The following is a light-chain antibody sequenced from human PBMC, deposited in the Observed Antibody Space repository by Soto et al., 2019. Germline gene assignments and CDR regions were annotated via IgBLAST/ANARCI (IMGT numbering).Light chain of an antibody. V-gene: IGKV3-11*01. Sequence: EIVLTQSPATLSLSPGERATLSCRASQSLDSYLAWYQQKPGQAPRLLLYDASNRATGVPARFSGSGSGTDFTPASNSLEPEDFAVYYCQQRRSWPITFGGGTKVEIK. CDR3: QQRRSWPIT. CDR2: DAS. CDR1: QSLDSY. J-gene: IGKJ4*01.